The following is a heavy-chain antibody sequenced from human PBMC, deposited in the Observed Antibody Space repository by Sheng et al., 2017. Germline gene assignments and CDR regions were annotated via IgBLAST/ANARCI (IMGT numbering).Heavy chain of an antibody. CDR1: GGSISSSSFY. J-gene: IGHJ5*02. Sequence: QLQLQESGPGLVKPSETLSLTCTVSGGSISSSSFYWGWIRQPPGKGLEWIGNIYYGGTTYYNPSLKSRATISVDTSKNQFSLKLRSVTAADTAVYYCARVGNWFDPWGQGTLVTVSS. CDR2: IYYGGTT. CDR3: ARVGNWFDP. V-gene: IGHV4-39*07. D-gene: IGHD3-16*01.